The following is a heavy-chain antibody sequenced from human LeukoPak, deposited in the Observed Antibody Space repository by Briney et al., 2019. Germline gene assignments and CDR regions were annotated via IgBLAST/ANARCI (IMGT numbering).Heavy chain of an antibody. V-gene: IGHV3-7*01. CDR2: IKQDGSEK. D-gene: IGHD6-13*01. J-gene: IGHJ4*02. Sequence: GGSLRLSCAASGFTFSSYWMSWVRQAPGKGLEWVANIKQDGSEKYYVDSVKGRFTISRDNAKNSLYLQMNSLRAEDTAVYYCARVSSSWYGGADYYFDYWGQGTLVTVSS. CDR3: ARVSSSWYGGADYYFDY. CDR1: GFTFSSYW.